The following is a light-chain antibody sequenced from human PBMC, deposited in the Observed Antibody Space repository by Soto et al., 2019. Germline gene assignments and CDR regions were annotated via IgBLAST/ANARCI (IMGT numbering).Light chain of an antibody. V-gene: IGKV3D-15*01. CDR2: DVS. J-gene: IGKJ4*01. Sequence: EIVMTQSPATLSVSPGERATLSCRASQSVSSNFAWYQQRPAQAPRLLIYDVSTRATGVPTRFSGSGSGTEFTLTISSLQSEDFAVYSCQQYHDWPLTFGGGTTVDIK. CDR3: QQYHDWPLT. CDR1: QSVSSN.